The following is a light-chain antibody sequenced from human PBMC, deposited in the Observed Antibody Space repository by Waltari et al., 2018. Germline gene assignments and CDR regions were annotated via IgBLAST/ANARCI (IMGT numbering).Light chain of an antibody. J-gene: IGKJ1*01. CDR1: QSVRSD. CDR3: QQYQNWPPWT. Sequence: VLTQSPATLSVSPGDTVTLSCRASQSVRSDLAWYQQKHGQAPRLLIYDSSTRATGIPARFIGSGSGTDFTRTISSLQSEDFGVYYCQQYQNWPPWTFGQGTKVEIE. CDR2: DSS. V-gene: IGKV3-15*01.